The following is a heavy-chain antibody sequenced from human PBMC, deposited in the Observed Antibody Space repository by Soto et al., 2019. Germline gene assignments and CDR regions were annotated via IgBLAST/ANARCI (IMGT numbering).Heavy chain of an antibody. J-gene: IGHJ4*02. CDR2: IYWDDDK. CDR3: AHSLNFDWLLSEPYFDY. V-gene: IGHV2-5*02. CDR1: GFSLSTSGVG. Sequence: GSGPTLVNPTQTLTLTCTFSGFSLSTSGVGVGWIRQPPGKALEWLALIYWDDDKRYSPSLKSRLTITKDTSKNQVVLTMTNMDPVDTATYYCAHSLNFDWLLSEPYFDYWGQGTLVTVSS. D-gene: IGHD3-9*01.